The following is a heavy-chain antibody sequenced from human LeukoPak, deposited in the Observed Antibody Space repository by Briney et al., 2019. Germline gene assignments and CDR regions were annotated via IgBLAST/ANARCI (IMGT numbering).Heavy chain of an antibody. CDR2: ISSSSDNT. CDR3: AKDRPITIHWYFDL. CDR1: GFRFSDYY. J-gene: IGHJ2*01. D-gene: IGHD3-9*01. V-gene: IGHV3-11*05. Sequence: PGGSLRLSCAASGFRFSDYYMTWIRQAPGKGLEWVSYISSSSDNTNYADSVKGRFTISRDNSKNTLYLQMNSLRAEDTAVYYCAKDRPITIHWYFDLWGRGTLVTVSS.